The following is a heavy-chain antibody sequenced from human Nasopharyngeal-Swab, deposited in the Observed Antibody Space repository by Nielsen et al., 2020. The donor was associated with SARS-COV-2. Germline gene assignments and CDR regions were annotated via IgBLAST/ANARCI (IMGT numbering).Heavy chain of an antibody. CDR2: IYSGGST. CDR3: ASRRYYYDSSGYSDY. Sequence: GESLKISCAASGFTVSSNYMSWVRQAPGKGLEWVSVIYSGGSTYYADSVKGRFTISRDNSKNTLYLQMNSLRAEDTAVYYCASRRYYYDSSGYSDYWGQGTPVTVSS. V-gene: IGHV3-53*01. D-gene: IGHD3-22*01. J-gene: IGHJ4*02. CDR1: GFTVSSNY.